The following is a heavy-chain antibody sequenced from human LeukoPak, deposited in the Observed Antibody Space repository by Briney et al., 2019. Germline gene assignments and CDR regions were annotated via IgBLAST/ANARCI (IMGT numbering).Heavy chain of an antibody. J-gene: IGHJ4*02. Sequence: SQTLSLTCTVSGGSISSGDYYWSWIRQPPGKGLEWIGEINHSGSTNYNPSLKSRVTISVDTSKNQFSLKLSSVTAADTAVYYCARGFYPDYGDLLFDYWGQGTLVTVSS. CDR3: ARGFYPDYGDLLFDY. D-gene: IGHD4-17*01. V-gene: IGHV4-30-4*08. CDR1: GGSISSGDYY. CDR2: INHSGST.